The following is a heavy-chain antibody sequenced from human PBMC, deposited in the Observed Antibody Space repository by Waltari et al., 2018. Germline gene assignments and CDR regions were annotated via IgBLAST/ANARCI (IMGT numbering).Heavy chain of an antibody. CDR3: ARGLMGYTFPMDV. J-gene: IGHJ6*02. CDR2: IDPSGDRT. CDR1: GYTLTSHY. D-gene: IGHD5-12*01. V-gene: IGHV1-46*01. Sequence: QVQLVQSGAEVKKPGASVKVSCKASGYTLTSHYVHWVRQAPGQGLEWMGIIDPSGDRTSYAQKFQDRVTMTRETSTSTVYMELSSLRSEDTAVYYCARGLMGYTFPMDVWGQGTTVTVSS.